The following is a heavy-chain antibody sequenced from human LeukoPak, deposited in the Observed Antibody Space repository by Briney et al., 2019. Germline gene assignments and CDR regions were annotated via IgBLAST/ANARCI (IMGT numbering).Heavy chain of an antibody. CDR2: IYSNGST. Sequence: TGGSLRLSCAVSGFTVSSNYMNWVRQVPGKGLEWVSLIYSNGSTYYADSVKGRFTISRDNSENTLYLQMNSLRAEDTAVYYCARGDSSGYLFDYWGQGTLVTVSS. CDR1: GFTVSSNY. CDR3: ARGDSSGYLFDY. V-gene: IGHV3-53*01. D-gene: IGHD3-22*01. J-gene: IGHJ4*02.